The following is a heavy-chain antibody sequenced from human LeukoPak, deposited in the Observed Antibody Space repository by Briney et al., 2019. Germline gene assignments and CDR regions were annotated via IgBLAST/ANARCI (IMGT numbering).Heavy chain of an antibody. J-gene: IGHJ4*02. CDR3: AKVEGASKASVY. D-gene: IGHD1-1*01. V-gene: IGHV3-23*01. CDR2: ISGSDGST. CDR1: GFTFSNYA. Sequence: HPGGSLRLSCAAAGFTFSNYAMTWVRQAPGKGLEWVSSISGSDGSTYYADSVKGRITISRYNSKNTLYLQMYSLRAEDTAVYYCAKVEGASKASVYWGQGALVTVSS.